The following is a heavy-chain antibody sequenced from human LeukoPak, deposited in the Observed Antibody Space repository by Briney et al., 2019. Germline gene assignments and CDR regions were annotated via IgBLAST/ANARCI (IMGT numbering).Heavy chain of an antibody. D-gene: IGHD4-17*01. J-gene: IGHJ6*02. CDR2: ISSSSSYI. CDR3: ARSARPGDYVRGQYYYGMDI. CDR1: GFTFGTYS. V-gene: IGHV3-21*01. Sequence: PGGSLRLSCAASGFTFGTYSMNWVRQAPGKGLEWVSSISSSSSYIDYADSVKGRFTIFRDNAKNSLYLQMNSLRAEDTAVYYCARSARPGDYVRGQYYYGMDIWGQGTTVPVSS.